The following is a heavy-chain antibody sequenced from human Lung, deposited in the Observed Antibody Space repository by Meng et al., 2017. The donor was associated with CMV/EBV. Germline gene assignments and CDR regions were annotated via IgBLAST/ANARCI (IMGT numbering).Heavy chain of an antibody. D-gene: IGHD6-19*01. CDR1: WGSISSSNW. J-gene: IGHJ4*02. CDR3: ASFPPPGKQWLVTDY. CDR2: IYHSGST. V-gene: IGHV4-4*02. Sequence: QAQLQWSAPGLVKPSGTLSITSAVSWGSISSSNWWSWVRQPPGKGLEWIGEIYHSGSTNYNPSLKSRVPISVDKSKNQFSLKLSSVTAADTAVYYCASFPPPGKQWLVTDYWGQGTLVTVSS.